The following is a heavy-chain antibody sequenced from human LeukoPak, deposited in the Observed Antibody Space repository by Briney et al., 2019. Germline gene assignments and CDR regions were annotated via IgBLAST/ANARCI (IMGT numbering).Heavy chain of an antibody. CDR3: ARGTGAYTTLPLDY. V-gene: IGHV1-18*01. J-gene: IGHJ4*02. CDR2: ISAYNGNT. D-gene: IGHD1-14*01. CDR1: GYTFTSYG. Sequence: ASVKVSCKASGYTFTSYGISWVRQAPGQGLEWMGWISAYNGNTNYAQNLQGRVTMTTDTSTSTAYMEPRSLRSDDTAVYHCARGTGAYTTLPLDYWGQGTLVTVSS.